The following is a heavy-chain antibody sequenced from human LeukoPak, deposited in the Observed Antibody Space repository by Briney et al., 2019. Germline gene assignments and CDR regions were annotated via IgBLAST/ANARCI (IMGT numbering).Heavy chain of an antibody. J-gene: IGHJ4*02. CDR2: ISSSGSTI. Sequence: GGSLRLSCAASGFTFSDYYMSWIRQAPGKGLEWVSYISSSGSTIYYADSVKGRFTISRDNSKNTLYLQMNSLRAEDTAVYYCARSGPAGYCSSTSCSHFDYWGQGTLVTVSS. CDR1: GFTFSDYY. V-gene: IGHV3-11*04. CDR3: ARSGPAGYCSSTSCSHFDY. D-gene: IGHD2-2*01.